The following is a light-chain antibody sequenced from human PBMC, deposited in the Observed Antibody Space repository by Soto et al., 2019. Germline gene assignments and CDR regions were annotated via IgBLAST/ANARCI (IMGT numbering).Light chain of an antibody. CDR2: SNN. Sequence: QSVLTQPPSASGTPGQRVTISCSGSSSNIGSNTVNWYQQLPGTAPKLLIYSNNQRPSGVPDRFSVSKSGTSASLAISWLQSEDEAEYYCAAWDDSLNGVVFGGGTKLTVL. J-gene: IGLJ2*01. V-gene: IGLV1-44*01. CDR1: SSNIGSNT. CDR3: AAWDDSLNGVV.